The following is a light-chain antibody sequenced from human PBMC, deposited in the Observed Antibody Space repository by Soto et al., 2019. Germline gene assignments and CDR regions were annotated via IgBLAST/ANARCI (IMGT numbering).Light chain of an antibody. V-gene: IGKV3-11*01. CDR2: DAS. CDR3: QQLSNWPWT. Sequence: EIVLTQSPATLSLSPGERATLFCWASQSVSSYLAWYQHKPGQAPRLLIYDASNRATGIPARFSGSGSGTDFTFTISSLEPEDFALYYCQQLSNWPWTFVQGTKVEIK. J-gene: IGKJ1*01. CDR1: QSVSSY.